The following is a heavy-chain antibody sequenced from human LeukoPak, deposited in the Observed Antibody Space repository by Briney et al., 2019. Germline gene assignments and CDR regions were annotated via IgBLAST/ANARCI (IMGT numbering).Heavy chain of an antibody. CDR1: GFTFGSYA. V-gene: IGHV3-23*01. Sequence: GGSLRLSCAASGFTFGSYAMSWVRQAPGKGLEWVSAISGSGGSTYYADSVKGRFTISRDNSKNTLYLQMNSLRAEDTAVYYCAKNGRYDFWSGYSPRYYMDVWGKGTTVTVSS. CDR2: ISGSGGST. D-gene: IGHD3-3*01. CDR3: AKNGRYDFWSGYSPRYYMDV. J-gene: IGHJ6*03.